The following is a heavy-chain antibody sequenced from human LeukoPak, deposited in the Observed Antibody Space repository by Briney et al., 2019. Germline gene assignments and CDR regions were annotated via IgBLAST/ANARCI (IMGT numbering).Heavy chain of an antibody. Sequence: SETLSLTCTVSGGSISSYYWSWIRQPAGKGLEWIGRIYTSGSTNYNPSLKSRVTMSVDTSKNQFSLKLSSVTAADTAVYYCAREGGLRFLEWANNWFDPWGQGTLVTVSS. V-gene: IGHV4-4*07. CDR2: IYTSGST. CDR3: AREGGLRFLEWANNWFDP. D-gene: IGHD3-3*01. J-gene: IGHJ5*02. CDR1: GGSISSYY.